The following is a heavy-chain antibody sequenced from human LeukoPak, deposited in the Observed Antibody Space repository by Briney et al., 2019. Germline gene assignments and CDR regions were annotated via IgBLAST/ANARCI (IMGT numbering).Heavy chain of an antibody. CDR3: ARDRFVSSAYYYYYMDV. J-gene: IGHJ6*03. V-gene: IGHV4-59*01. CDR1: GGSLSSYY. Sequence: SETLSLTCTVSGGSLSSYYWSWIRQPPGKGLEWIGYIYCSGSTNYNPSLKSRVTISVDTSKNQFSLKLSSVTAADTAVYYCARDRFVSSAYYYYYMDVWGKGTTVTVSS. CDR2: IYCSGST. D-gene: IGHD6-6*01.